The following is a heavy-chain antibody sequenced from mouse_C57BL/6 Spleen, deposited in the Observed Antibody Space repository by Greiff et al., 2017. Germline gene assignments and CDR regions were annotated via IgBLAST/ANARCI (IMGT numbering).Heavy chain of an antibody. D-gene: IGHD2-4*01. Sequence: VKLVESGPGLVAPSQSLSITCTVSGFSLTSYAISWVRQPPGQGLEWLGVIWTGGGTNYNSALKSRLSISKDNSKSQVFLKMNSLQTDDTARYYCARIYYDYSYYFDYWGQGTTLTVSS. CDR3: ARIYYDYSYYFDY. CDR2: IWTGGGT. J-gene: IGHJ2*01. V-gene: IGHV2-9-1*01. CDR1: GFSLTSYA.